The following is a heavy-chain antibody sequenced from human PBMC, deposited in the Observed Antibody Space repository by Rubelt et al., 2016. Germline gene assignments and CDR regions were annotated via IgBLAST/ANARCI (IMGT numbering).Heavy chain of an antibody. CDR1: GGTFSSYA. D-gene: IGHD5-18*01. J-gene: IGHJ4*02. V-gene: IGHV1-46*04. Sequence: QVQLVQSGAEVKKPGSSVKVSCKASGGTFSSYAISWVRQAPGQGLEWMGIINPSGGSTRCGKKVQGRVSMTRETSTSTGYMELSSLRSEETAVYYCARPYSYGTYYFDYWGQGTLVTVSS. CDR2: INPSGGST. CDR3: ARPYSYGTYYFDY.